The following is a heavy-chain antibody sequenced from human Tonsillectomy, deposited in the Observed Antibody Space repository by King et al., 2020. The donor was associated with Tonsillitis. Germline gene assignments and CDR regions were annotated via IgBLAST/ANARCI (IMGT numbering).Heavy chain of an antibody. CDR2: IYYSGRT. D-gene: IGHD4-23*01. CDR1: GGSISRNNYY. V-gene: IGHV4-39*01. CDR3: ASQRVTYGGSPPYSYGMDV. Sequence: QLQESGPGLVKPSETLSLTCTVSGGSISRNNYYWGWIRQPPGKGLEWIGSIYYSGRTHYNPSLKSRITITVDKSKYKFSLRLSSVTAADTAVYYCASQRVTYGGSPPYSYGMDVWGQGTTVTVSS. J-gene: IGHJ6*02.